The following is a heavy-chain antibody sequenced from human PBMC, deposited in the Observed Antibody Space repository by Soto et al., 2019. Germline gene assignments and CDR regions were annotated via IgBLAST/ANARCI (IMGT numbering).Heavy chain of an antibody. V-gene: IGHV3-7*03. CDR3: ASSTFFPDSRGYHFKNLDS. J-gene: IGHJ5*01. D-gene: IGHD3-22*01. CDR2: IRQDGSEE. Sequence: GGSLRLSCTASGFTFSNYWMSWVRQAPGKGLEWVANIRQDGSEEYYVDSVKGRFTISRDNDKNSLYLQMDSLRAEDTAVYYCASSTFFPDSRGYHFKNLDSWGQGTLVTVSS. CDR1: GFTFSNYW.